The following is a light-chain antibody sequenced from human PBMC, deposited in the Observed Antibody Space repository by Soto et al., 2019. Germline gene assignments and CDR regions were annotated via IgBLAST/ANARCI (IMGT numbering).Light chain of an antibody. J-gene: IGKJ3*01. CDR1: QSVSSSY. CDR3: QQYGSSPGA. CDR2: GAS. V-gene: IGKV3-20*01. Sequence: EIVLTQSPGTLSLSPGERATLSCRASQSVSSSYLAWYQQKPGQAPRLLIYGASSRATGIPDRFSGSGYGTDLTLTISRLEPEDFAVYYCQQYGSSPGAFGPGIKVDIK.